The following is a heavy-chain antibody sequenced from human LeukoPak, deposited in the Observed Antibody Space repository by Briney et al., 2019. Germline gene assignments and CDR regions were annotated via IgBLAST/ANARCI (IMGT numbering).Heavy chain of an antibody. CDR2: ISGTGTNI. V-gene: IGHV3-48*02. D-gene: IGHD4-17*01. J-gene: IGHJ4*02. CDR1: GFTFTSHS. CDR3: GRDRYGDYLVDC. Sequence: PGGSLRLSCVASGFTFTSHSLNWVRQAPGKGLEWVAYISGTGTNIYYADSVKGRFTISRDNAMNSVYLQMDSLRDGVTAVYYCGRDRYGDYLVDCWGQGTLVTVSS.